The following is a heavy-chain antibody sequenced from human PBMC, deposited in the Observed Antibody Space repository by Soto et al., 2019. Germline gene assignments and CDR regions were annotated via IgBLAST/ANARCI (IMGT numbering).Heavy chain of an antibody. CDR3: ATGIWFGELLEGMDV. V-gene: IGHV1-3*01. CDR2: INAGNGNT. CDR1: GYTFTSYA. J-gene: IGHJ6*02. Sequence: GASVKVSCKASGYTFTSYAMHWVRQAPGQRLEWMGWINAGNGNTKYSQKFQGRATITRDTSASTAYMELSSLRSEDTAVYYCATGIWFGELLEGMDVWGQGTTVTVS. D-gene: IGHD3-10*01.